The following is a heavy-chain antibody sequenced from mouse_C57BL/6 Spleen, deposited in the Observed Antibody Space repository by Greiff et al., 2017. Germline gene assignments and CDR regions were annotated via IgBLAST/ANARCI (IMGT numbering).Heavy chain of an antibody. J-gene: IGHJ2*01. CDR3: ARLRGYYFDY. CDR1: GYTFTSYW. V-gene: IGHV1-50*01. Sequence: VQLKEPGAELVKPGASVKLSCKASGYTFTSYWMQWVKQRPGQGLEWIGEIDPSDSYTNYNQKFKGKATLTVDTSSSTAYMQLSSLTSEDSAVYYCARLRGYYFDYWGQGTTLTVSS. CDR2: IDPSDSYT. D-gene: IGHD1-1*01.